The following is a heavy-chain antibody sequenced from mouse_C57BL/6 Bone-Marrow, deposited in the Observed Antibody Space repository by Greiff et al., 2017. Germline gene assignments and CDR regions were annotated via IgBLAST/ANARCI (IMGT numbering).Heavy chain of an antibody. CDR1: GYAFSSSW. V-gene: IGHV1-82*01. CDR2: IYPGDGGT. J-gene: IGHJ4*01. CDR3: ARFFYYYGSFYYYAMDY. D-gene: IGHD1-1*01. Sequence: VQLQQSGPELVKPGASVKISCKASGYAFSSSWMNWVKQRPGKGLEWIGRIYPGDGGTNYNGKFKGKATLTADKSSSTAYMQLSSLTSEDSAVYFCARFFYYYGSFYYYAMDYWGQGTSVTVSS.